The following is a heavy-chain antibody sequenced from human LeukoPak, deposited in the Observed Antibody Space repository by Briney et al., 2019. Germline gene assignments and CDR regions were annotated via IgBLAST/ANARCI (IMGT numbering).Heavy chain of an antibody. V-gene: IGHV3-30-3*01. D-gene: IGHD6-6*01. Sequence: PGRSLRLSCAASGFTSSSYAMHWVRQAPGKGLEWVAVISYDGSNKYYADSVKGRFTISRDNSKNTLYLQMNSLRAEDTAVYYCARDPYSSSSIDYWGQGTLVTVSS. CDR2: ISYDGSNK. CDR1: GFTSSSYA. CDR3: ARDPYSSSSIDY. J-gene: IGHJ4*02.